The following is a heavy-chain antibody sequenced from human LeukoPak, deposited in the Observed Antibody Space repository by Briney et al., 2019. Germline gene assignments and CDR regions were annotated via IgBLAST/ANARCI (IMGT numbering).Heavy chain of an antibody. D-gene: IGHD3-10*01. CDR1: GGSISSSNW. CDR3: ASDPYYGSGRAHFQH. CDR2: IYHSGST. V-gene: IGHV4-4*02. J-gene: IGHJ1*01. Sequence: SETLSLTCAVSGGSISSSNWWSWVRQPPGKGLEWIGEIYHSGSTNYSPSLKSRVTISVDKSKNQFSLKLSSVTAADTAVYYCASDPYYGSGRAHFQHWGQGTLVTVSS.